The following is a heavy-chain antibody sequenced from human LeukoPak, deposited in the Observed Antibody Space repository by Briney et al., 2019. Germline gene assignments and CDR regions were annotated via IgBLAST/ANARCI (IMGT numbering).Heavy chain of an antibody. Sequence: EASVKVSCKASGGTFSSYAISWVRQAPGQGLEWMGGIIPIFGTANYAQKFQGRVTITADESTSTAYMELRSLRSDDTAVYYCARLRVVPAAKYYFDYWGQGTLVTVSS. D-gene: IGHD2-2*01. CDR3: ARLRVVPAAKYYFDY. CDR1: GGTFSSYA. J-gene: IGHJ4*02. V-gene: IGHV1-69*01. CDR2: IIPIFGTA.